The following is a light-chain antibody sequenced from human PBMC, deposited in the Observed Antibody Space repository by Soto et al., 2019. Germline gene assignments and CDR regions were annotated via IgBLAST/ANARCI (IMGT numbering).Light chain of an antibody. V-gene: IGKV3-20*01. CDR3: QQYGRLPFT. J-gene: IGKJ3*01. Sequence: EIVLTQSPGILSLSPGERGTLSCRASQSVSTGQIAWYQQKYGQAPRLLMYGVSSRAAGIPDRFSGSGSGTDFTLTISSLEPEDFAVYYCQQYGRLPFTFGPGTKVDIK. CDR2: GVS. CDR1: QSVSTGQ.